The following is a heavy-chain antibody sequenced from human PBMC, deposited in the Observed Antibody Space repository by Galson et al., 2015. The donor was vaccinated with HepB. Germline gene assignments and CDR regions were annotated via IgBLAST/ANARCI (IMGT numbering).Heavy chain of an antibody. D-gene: IGHD2-2*01. CDR3: ARGVLPPALDY. V-gene: IGHV1-2*02. Sequence: SVKVSCKASGYTFSVYYIHWVRQAPGQGLEWMGWIIPNSGGTTSSQKFQGRVTMTRDTSINTAYMELSSLRSDDAAVYYCARGVLPPALDYWGQGTLVTVSS. CDR1: GYTFSVYY. CDR2: IIPNSGGT. J-gene: IGHJ4*02.